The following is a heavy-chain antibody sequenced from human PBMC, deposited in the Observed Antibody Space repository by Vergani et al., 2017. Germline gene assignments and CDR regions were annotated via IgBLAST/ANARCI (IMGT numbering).Heavy chain of an antibody. CDR3: AKASDYYDSSGYYYFDY. Sequence: QVQLVESGGGVVQPGRSLRLSCAASGFTFSSYGMHWVRQAPGKGLEWVAVISYDGSNKYYADSVKGRFTISRDNSKNTLYLQMNSLRAEDTAVYYCAKASDYYDSSGYYYFDYWAQGTLVTVSS. J-gene: IGHJ4*02. CDR2: ISYDGSNK. D-gene: IGHD3-22*01. CDR1: GFTFSSYG. V-gene: IGHV3-30*18.